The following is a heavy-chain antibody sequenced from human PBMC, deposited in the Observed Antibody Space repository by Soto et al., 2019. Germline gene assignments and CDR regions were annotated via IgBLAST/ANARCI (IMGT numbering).Heavy chain of an antibody. J-gene: IGHJ6*02. CDR2: INAGNGQT. Sequence: GASVKVSCKASEGAFSSYAISWVRQAPGQRLEWMGCINAGNGQTKYADNFQGRVTITRGRFPITVYIDLGSQRSEGTGGDYSSRGKEYGWNSHYYDGLGVWGQGTTVTVSS. CDR3: SRGKEYGWNSHYYDGLGV. CDR1: EGAFSSYA. V-gene: IGHV1-3*01. D-gene: IGHD2-8*02.